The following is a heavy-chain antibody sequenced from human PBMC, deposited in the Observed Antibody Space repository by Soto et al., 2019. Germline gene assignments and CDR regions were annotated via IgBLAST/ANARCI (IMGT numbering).Heavy chain of an antibody. V-gene: IGHV1-69*02. CDR1: GGTFSSYT. D-gene: IGHD2-2*01. CDR3: ARGSCSSTSCPFDY. J-gene: IGHJ4*02. CDR2: IIPILGIA. Sequence: QVQLVQSGAEVKKPGSSVKVSCKASGGTFSSYTISWVRQAPGQGLEWMGRIIPILGIANYAQKFQGRVTITADKSTSTAYMGLSSLRSEDTAVYYCARGSCSSTSCPFDYWGQGTLVTVSS.